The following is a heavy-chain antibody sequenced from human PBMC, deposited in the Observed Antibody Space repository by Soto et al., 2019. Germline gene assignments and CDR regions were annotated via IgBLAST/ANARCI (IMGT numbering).Heavy chain of an antibody. CDR3: ARVSSSIVVVPDYGMDV. J-gene: IGHJ6*02. D-gene: IGHD2-15*01. Sequence: QVQLVQSGVEVKKPGASVKVSCKASGYTFISHGISWVRQAPGQGLEWMGWISGKYGNTNYAQKLQGRVTLTTDTPTSTAYMELRSLRSDDTAVYYCARVSSSIVVVPDYGMDVWGQGTTVTVSS. CDR2: ISGKYGNT. V-gene: IGHV1-18*04. CDR1: GYTFISHG.